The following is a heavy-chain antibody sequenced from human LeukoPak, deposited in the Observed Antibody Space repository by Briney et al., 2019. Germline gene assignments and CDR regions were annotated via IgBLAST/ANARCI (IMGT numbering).Heavy chain of an antibody. CDR2: ISPDGSYK. J-gene: IGHJ4*02. CDR3: AKDSSSSWFGGDSK. D-gene: IGHD6-13*01. Sequence: GRSLRLSCAASGFTFSHYGLHWVRQAPGKGLEWVALISPDGSYKDYADSVKGRFTISRDNSKNTLYLEMNSLRGVDTAVYYCAKDSSSSWFGGDSKWGQGTLVTVSS. V-gene: IGHV3-30*18. CDR1: GFTFSHYG.